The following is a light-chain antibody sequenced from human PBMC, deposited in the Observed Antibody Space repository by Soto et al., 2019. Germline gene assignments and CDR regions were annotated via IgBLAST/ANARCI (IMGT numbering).Light chain of an antibody. V-gene: IGKV3-15*01. Sequence: EIVLTQSPATLSVSPGERATLSCRTSQSVGSNLAWYQQKPGQAPRLLIYGAFIRAPGFPVTFRGTGSGSEFTLTISSLQLENGALYYCQQFDMLPYTFGQGTHLEIK. CDR2: GAF. J-gene: IGKJ2*01. CDR1: QSVGSN. CDR3: QQFDMLPYT.